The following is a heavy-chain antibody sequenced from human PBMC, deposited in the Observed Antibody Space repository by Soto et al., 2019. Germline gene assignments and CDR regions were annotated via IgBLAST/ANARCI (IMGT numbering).Heavy chain of an antibody. CDR1: GFTFDDYA. J-gene: IGHJ2*01. V-gene: IGHV3-9*01. CDR3: AKDRRNGDYVKEWYFDL. Sequence: EVQLVESGGGLVQPGRSLRLSCAASGFTFDDYAMHWVRQAPGKGLEWVSGISWNSGSIGYADSVKGRFTISRDNAKNSLYLQMNSLRAEDTALYYCAKDRRNGDYVKEWYFDLWGRGTLVTVSS. CDR2: ISWNSGSI. D-gene: IGHD4-17*01.